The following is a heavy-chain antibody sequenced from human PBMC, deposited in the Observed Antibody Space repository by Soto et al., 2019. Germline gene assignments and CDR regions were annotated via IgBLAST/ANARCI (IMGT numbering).Heavy chain of an antibody. CDR3: ARTLYSYGPRFDY. CDR2: IYYSGST. CDR1: GGSISSPHDY. Sequence: SETLSLTCTVSGGSISSPHDYWGWIRQPPGKGLEWIGYIYYSGSTNYNPSLKSRVTISVDTSKNQFSLKLSSVTAADTAVYYCARTLYSYGPRFDYWGQGTLVTVSS. V-gene: IGHV4-61*01. D-gene: IGHD5-18*01. J-gene: IGHJ4*02.